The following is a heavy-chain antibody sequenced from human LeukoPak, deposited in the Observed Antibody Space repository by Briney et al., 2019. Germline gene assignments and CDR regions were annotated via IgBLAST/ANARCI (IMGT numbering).Heavy chain of an antibody. CDR1: GFTFSGSA. Sequence: GGSLRLSCAASGFTFSGSAMHWVRQASGKGLEWVGRIRSKANSYATAYAASVKGRFTISRGESKNTAYLQMNSLKTEDTAVYYCTRHGGDGYNFVLPWDWGQGTLVTVSS. V-gene: IGHV3-73*01. CDR2: IRSKANSYAT. J-gene: IGHJ4*02. D-gene: IGHD5-24*01. CDR3: TRHGGDGYNFVLPWD.